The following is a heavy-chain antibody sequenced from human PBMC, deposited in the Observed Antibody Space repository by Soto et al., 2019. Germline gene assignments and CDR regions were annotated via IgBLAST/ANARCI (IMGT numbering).Heavy chain of an antibody. D-gene: IGHD6-19*01. CDR3: ARSVAGNDY. CDR2: INHGGST. V-gene: IGHV4-34*01. J-gene: IGHJ4*02. CDR1: GVSFSDYY. Sequence: SETLSLTCAAYGVSFSDYYWSWIRQPPGKGLEWIGEINHGGSTNYNPSLKSRVTILVDTSKNQFSLKLISVTAADTAGYYCARSVAGNDYWGQGTLVNVFS.